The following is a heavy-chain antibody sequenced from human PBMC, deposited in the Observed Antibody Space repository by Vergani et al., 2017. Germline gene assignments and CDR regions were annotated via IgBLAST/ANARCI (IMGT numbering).Heavy chain of an antibody. J-gene: IGHJ6*03. CDR3: ARVQGLYYYYYMDV. V-gene: IGHV3-30-3*01. Sequence: VQLVESGGGLVKPGTSLRLSCVVSGFALNRHAMYWVRQAPGKGLEWVVGISFDGTNEYYPDLVKGRFTISRDIAKNSLYLQMNSLRAEDTAVYYCARVQGLYYYYYMDVWGKGTTVTVSS. D-gene: IGHD1-1*01. CDR2: ISFDGTNE. CDR1: GFALNRHA.